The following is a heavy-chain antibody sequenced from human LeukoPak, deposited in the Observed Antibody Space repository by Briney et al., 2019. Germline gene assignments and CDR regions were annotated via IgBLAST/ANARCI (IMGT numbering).Heavy chain of an antibody. V-gene: IGHV1-24*01. CDR1: GYTLTELS. CDR2: FDPEDGET. J-gene: IGHJ6*03. D-gene: IGHD1-26*01. CDR3: ARDPDSGYYYYYMDV. Sequence: ASVKVSCKVSGYTLTELSMRWVRQAPGKGLEWMGGFDPEDGETIYAQKFQGRVTMTEDTSTSTAYMELRSLRSDDTAVYYCARDPDSGYYYYYMDVWGKGTTVTVSS.